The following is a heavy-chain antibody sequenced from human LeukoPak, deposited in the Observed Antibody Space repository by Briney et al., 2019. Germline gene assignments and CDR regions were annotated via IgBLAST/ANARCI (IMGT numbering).Heavy chain of an antibody. CDR1: GYTFTSFG. D-gene: IGHD4-17*01. J-gene: IGHJ5*02. V-gene: IGHV1-18*01. CDR3: AREGADDHGRLLWFDP. CDR2: ISAYNNYT. Sequence: GASVKVSCKASGYTFTSFGINWVRQAPGQGLEWMGKISAYNNYTTYAQKFQGRIAMTTDTSTNTAYMDLRSLRSDDTAFYYCAREGADDHGRLLWFDPWGQGTLVTVSS.